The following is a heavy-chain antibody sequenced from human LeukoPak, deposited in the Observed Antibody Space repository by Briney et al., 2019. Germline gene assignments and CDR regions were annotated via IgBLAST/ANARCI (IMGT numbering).Heavy chain of an antibody. CDR3: ARERRVRYFDWSNWFDP. CDR1: GGSISSSSYC. J-gene: IGHJ5*02. CDR2: IYYSGST. V-gene: IGHV4-39*07. D-gene: IGHD3-9*01. Sequence: SETLSLTCTVSGGSISSSSYCWGWIRQPPGKGLEWIGSIYYSGSTYYNPSLKSRVTISVDTSKNQFSLKLSSVTAADTAVYYCARERRVRYFDWSNWFDPWGQGTLVTVSS.